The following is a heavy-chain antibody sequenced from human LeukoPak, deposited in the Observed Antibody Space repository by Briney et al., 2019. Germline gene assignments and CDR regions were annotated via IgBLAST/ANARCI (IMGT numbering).Heavy chain of an antibody. D-gene: IGHD4-23*01. V-gene: IGHV3-23*01. J-gene: IGHJ3*02. CDR3: AKRGADSGGNSALVAFDI. Sequence: PGGSLRLSCTASGFTFSSYAMSWVRQAPGKGLEWVSAITGTGATTYYADSVKGRFTISRDNSKNTLYLQMNSLRAEDTAVYYCAKRGADSGGNSALVAFDIWGQGTMVTVSS. CDR2: ITGTGATT. CDR1: GFTFSSYA.